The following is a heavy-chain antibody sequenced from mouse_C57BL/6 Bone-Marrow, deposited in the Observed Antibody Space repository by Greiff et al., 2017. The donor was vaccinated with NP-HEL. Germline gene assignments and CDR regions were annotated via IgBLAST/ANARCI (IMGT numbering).Heavy chain of an antibody. Sequence: EVKLQESGPGLVKPSQSLSLTCSVTGYSITSGYYWNWIRQFPGNKLEWMGYISYDGSNNYNPSLKNRISITRDTSKNQFFLKLNSVTTEDTATYYCAREWYSNFYYFDYWGQGTTLTVSS. V-gene: IGHV3-6*01. CDR2: ISYDGSN. CDR1: GYSITSGYY. D-gene: IGHD2-5*01. CDR3: AREWYSNFYYFDY. J-gene: IGHJ2*01.